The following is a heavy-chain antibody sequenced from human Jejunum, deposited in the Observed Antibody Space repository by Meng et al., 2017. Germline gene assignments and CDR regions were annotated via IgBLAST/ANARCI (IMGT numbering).Heavy chain of an antibody. Sequence: QVQLQQSCPGLVRPSETLSLTCTVSGVSVNSGFYYWNWVRQPPGKGLEFIGAFHHSGSAHYNASLEGRVTMSLDTSKNQFSLRLTSVTAADSALYYCTGGPDSAKSGYWGQGTLVTVSS. V-gene: IGHV4-61*01. CDR1: GVSVNSGFYY. D-gene: IGHD1-14*01. CDR3: TGGPDSAKSGY. CDR2: FHHSGSA. J-gene: IGHJ4*02.